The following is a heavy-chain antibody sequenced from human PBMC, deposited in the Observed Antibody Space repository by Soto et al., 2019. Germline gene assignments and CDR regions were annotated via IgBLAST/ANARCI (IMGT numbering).Heavy chain of an antibody. CDR1: GGSFSGYY. Sequence: QVQLQQWGAGLLKPSETLSLTCAVYGGSFSGYYWSWIHQPPGKGLGWIGEINHSGSTNYNPSLKSRVTISVDTSKNQFSLKLSSVTAADTAVYYCARGAAYGGSPSDYWGQGTLVTVSS. CDR3: ARGAAYGGSPSDY. V-gene: IGHV4-34*01. D-gene: IGHD3-16*01. J-gene: IGHJ4*02. CDR2: INHSGST.